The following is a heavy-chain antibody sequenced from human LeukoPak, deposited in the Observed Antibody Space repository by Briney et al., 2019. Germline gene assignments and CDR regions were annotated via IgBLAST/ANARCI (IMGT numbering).Heavy chain of an antibody. Sequence: GGSLRLSCAASGFTFSNAWMSWVRQAPGKGLEWVGRIKSKTDGGTTDYAAPVKGRFTISRDDSKNTLYLQMNSLKTEDTAVYYCTTDCSNREVYYYYGMDVWGQGTTVTVSS. V-gene: IGHV3-15*01. D-gene: IGHD4-11*01. CDR2: IKSKTDGGTT. CDR1: GFTFSNAW. CDR3: TTDCSNREVYYYYGMDV. J-gene: IGHJ6*02.